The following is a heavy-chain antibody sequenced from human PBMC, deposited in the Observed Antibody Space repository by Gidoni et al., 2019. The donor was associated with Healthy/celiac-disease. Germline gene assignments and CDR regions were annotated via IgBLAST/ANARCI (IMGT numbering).Heavy chain of an antibody. CDR1: GYTVTSSY. CDR3: AREWELFGMDV. D-gene: IGHD1-26*01. J-gene: IGHJ6*02. V-gene: IGHV1-46*01. Sequence: QVQLVQSGADVKKPGASVQVSCQASGYTVTSSYIHWVRQAPGQGLEWMGRINPSGGSTSYAQKFQGRVTMTRDTSKSTVDMELSSLRSEDTAVYYWAREWELFGMDVWGQGTTVTVSS. CDR2: INPSGGST.